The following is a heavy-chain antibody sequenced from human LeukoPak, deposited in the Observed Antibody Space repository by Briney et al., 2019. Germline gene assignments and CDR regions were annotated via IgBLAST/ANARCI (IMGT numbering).Heavy chain of an antibody. CDR1: GGTFSSYA. D-gene: IGHD3-10*01. J-gene: IGHJ5*02. Sequence: SVKVSCKASGGTFSSYAISWVRQAPGQGLEWMGGIIPILGTANYAQKFQGRDTITADESTSTAYMELSSLRSEDTAVYYCAREGYYYGSGSPMGWFDPWGQGTLVTVSS. V-gene: IGHV1-69*13. CDR3: AREGYYYGSGSPMGWFDP. CDR2: IIPILGTA.